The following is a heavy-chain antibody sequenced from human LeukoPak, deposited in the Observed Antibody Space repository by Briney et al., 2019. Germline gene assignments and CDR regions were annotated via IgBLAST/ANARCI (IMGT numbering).Heavy chain of an antibody. D-gene: IGHD3-22*01. CDR2: ISYDGSNK. Sequence: GGSLRLSCAASGFTFSSYGMHWVRQAPGKGLEWVAVISYDGSNKYYADSVKGRFTISRDNSKNTLYLQMNSLRAEGTAVYYCARDRAIYYDSSGYRPHWGQGTLVTVSS. V-gene: IGHV3-30*03. CDR3: ARDRAIYYDSSGYRPH. CDR1: GFTFSSYG. J-gene: IGHJ4*02.